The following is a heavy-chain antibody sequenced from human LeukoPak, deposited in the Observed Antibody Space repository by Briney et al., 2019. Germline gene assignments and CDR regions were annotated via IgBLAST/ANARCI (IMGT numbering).Heavy chain of an antibody. CDR3: TTGRGAFDI. CDR2: IKSKTDGGTT. J-gene: IGHJ3*02. Sequence: PGGSLRLSCAASGFTFSIAWMSWVRQAPGKGLEWVGRIKSKTDGGTTDYAAPVNGRFSVLRDDSKNTLFLQMNSLKTEDTAVYYCTTGRGAFDIWGQGTMVTVSS. CDR1: GFTFSIAW. D-gene: IGHD3-10*01. V-gene: IGHV3-15*01.